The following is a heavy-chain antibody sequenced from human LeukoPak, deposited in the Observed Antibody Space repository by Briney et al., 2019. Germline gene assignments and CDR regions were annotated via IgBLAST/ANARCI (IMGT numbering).Heavy chain of an antibody. J-gene: IGHJ4*02. CDR3: AKDHHPSIAARSPPNY. V-gene: IGHV3-21*01. CDR2: ISSSSSYI. CDR1: GFNFNNHN. Sequence: PGGSLRLSCAASGFNFNNHNMNWVRQAPGKGLEWVSSISSSSSYIYYADSLKGRFTISRDNAKKSLYLQMNSLRAEDTAVYYCAKDHHPSIAARSPPNYWGQGTLVTVSS. D-gene: IGHD6-6*01.